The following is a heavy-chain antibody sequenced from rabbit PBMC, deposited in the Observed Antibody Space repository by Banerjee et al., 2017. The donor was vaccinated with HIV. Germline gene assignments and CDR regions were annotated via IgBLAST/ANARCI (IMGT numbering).Heavy chain of an antibody. Sequence: QEQLEESGGDLVKPEGSLTLTCTASGFSFSSSYVMCWVRQAPGKGLEWIGCIYTGSSGTSYYASWAKGRFTISKTSSTTVTLQMTSLTAADTATYFCAREYAAYVGYSYTGYGLWGPGTLVTVS. D-gene: IGHD8-1*01. CDR2: IYTGSSGTS. CDR3: AREYAAYVGYSYTGYGL. J-gene: IGHJ6*01. V-gene: IGHV1S45*01. CDR1: GFSFSSSYV.